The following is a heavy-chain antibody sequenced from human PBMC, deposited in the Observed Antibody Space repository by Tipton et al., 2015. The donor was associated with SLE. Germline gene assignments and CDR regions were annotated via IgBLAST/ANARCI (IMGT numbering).Heavy chain of an antibody. J-gene: IGHJ3*02. CDR1: GGSISSGAYY. D-gene: IGHD2-15*01. V-gene: IGHV4-31*03. CDR2: IYYRGST. CDR3: VRDRGRYCSGGSCLYDAFDI. Sequence: TLSLTCTVSGGSISSGAYYWSWIRQHPGKGLQWIGYIYYRGSTSYNPSLQSRVNISIETSTNQFSLRLSSVTAADTAVYYCVRDRGRYCSGGSCLYDAFDIWGQGTMVTVSS.